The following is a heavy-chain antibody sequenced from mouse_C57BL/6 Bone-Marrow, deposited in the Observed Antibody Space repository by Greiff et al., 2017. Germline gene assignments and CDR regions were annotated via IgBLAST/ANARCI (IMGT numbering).Heavy chain of an antibody. V-gene: IGHV5-17*01. CDR2: LSSGSSTI. CDR3: ARGLYYPDNFDY. Sequence: EVMLVESGGGLVKPGGSLKLSCAASGFTFSDYGMHWVRQAPEKGLEWVAYLSSGSSTIYYADTVKGRFTISRDNAKNTLFLQVTSLRSEDTAMYYCARGLYYPDNFDYWGQGTTLTVSS. CDR1: GFTFSDYG. J-gene: IGHJ2*01. D-gene: IGHD1-1*01.